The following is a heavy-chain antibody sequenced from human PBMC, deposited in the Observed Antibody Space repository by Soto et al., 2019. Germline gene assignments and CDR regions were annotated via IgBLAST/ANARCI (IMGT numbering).Heavy chain of an antibody. CDR3: ARSGATRYYYGMDV. Sequence: SGPTLVNPTQTLTLTCTFSRFSLSTSGMCVSWIRQPPGKALEWLALIDWEDDKYYSTSLKTRLTISKDTSKNQVVLTMTNMDPVDTATYYCARSGATRYYYGMDVWGQGTTVTVS. CDR2: IDWEDDK. J-gene: IGHJ6*02. CDR1: RFSLSTSGMC. V-gene: IGHV2-70*01. D-gene: IGHD1-26*01.